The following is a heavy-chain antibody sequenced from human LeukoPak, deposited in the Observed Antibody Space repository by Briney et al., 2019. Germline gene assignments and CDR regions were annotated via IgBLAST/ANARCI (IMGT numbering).Heavy chain of an antibody. CDR1: GYTFIHYA. J-gene: IGHJ4*02. Sequence: ASVKVSCKASGYTFIHYAVHWVRQAPGQRLEWMGWINGGDGNTEYSQKFQDRITITRDTSAGTTYMELNSLSSEDTAFYFCVRAGTAIDYWGQGTLVTVSS. CDR2: INGGDGNT. D-gene: IGHD3-10*01. V-gene: IGHV1-3*01. CDR3: VRAGTAIDY.